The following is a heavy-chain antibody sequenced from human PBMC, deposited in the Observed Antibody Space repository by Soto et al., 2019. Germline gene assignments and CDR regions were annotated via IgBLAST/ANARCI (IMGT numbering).Heavy chain of an antibody. D-gene: IGHD2-2*01. CDR2: INPSGGST. CDR1: GYTFARYY. J-gene: IGHJ4*02. V-gene: IGHV1-46*01. Sequence: QVQLVQSGAEVKKPGASVKVSCKTSGYTFARYYMHWVRQAPGQGLEWMGTINPSGGSTSYAQKFQGRVTMTRGTSTNTVYLELSSLRSEDTAVYYCARDFVLVPSALYYYDYWGQGTLVTVSS. CDR3: ARDFVLVPSALYYYDY.